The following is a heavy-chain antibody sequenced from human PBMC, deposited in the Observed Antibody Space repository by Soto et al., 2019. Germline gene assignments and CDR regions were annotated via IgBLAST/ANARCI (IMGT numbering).Heavy chain of an antibody. CDR1: CGSSSSSNW. CDR2: IYHSGST. D-gene: IGHD1-26*01. CDR3: ASRIVGAIDY. V-gene: IGHV4-4*02. Sequence: PSETLSLTCAVSCGSSSSSNWWSWVRQPPGKGLEWIGEIYHSGSTNYNPSLKSRVTISVDKSRNQFSLKLSSVTAADTAVYYCASRIVGAIDYWGRGTLVTVSS. J-gene: IGHJ4*02.